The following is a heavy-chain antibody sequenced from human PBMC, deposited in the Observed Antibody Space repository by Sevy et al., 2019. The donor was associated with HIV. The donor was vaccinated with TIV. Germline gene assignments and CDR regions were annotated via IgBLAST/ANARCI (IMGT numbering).Heavy chain of an antibody. Sequence: GGSLRLSCAASGFTFSNFAMNWVRQAPGKGLEWVSAISGSGGSTYYADSVKGRFTVSRDNSKNTVYLQMNSLRGEDTAVYYCAKGPRTSFWSGYLDSWGQGTLVTVSS. J-gene: IGHJ4*02. CDR2: ISGSGGST. V-gene: IGHV3-23*01. D-gene: IGHD3-3*01. CDR1: GFTFSNFA. CDR3: AKGPRTSFWSGYLDS.